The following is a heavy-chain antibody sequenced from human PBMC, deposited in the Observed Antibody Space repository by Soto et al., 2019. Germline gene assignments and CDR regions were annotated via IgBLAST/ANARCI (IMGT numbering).Heavy chain of an antibody. Sequence: QVQLVQSGAEVKKPGSSVRVSCQATGDIFSTYSISWVRQAPGQGLEWVGGIIPIFTTPDYAQNFQGRVTITADESTSTAYLELSTLRSEDTAVYYCARGGHYGSGTYFQNLIYWGQGTQVTVSS. V-gene: IGHV1-69*01. CDR1: GDIFSTYS. CDR2: IIPIFTTP. J-gene: IGHJ4*02. CDR3: ARGGHYGSGTYFQNLIY. D-gene: IGHD3-10*01.